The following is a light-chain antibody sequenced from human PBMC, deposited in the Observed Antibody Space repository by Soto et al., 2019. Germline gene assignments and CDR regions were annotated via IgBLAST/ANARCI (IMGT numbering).Light chain of an antibody. V-gene: IGLV2-11*01. Sequence: QSALTRPRSVSGSPGQSVTISCTGTSSDVGTYDFVSWYQQHPGKAPRLMIFDVSERPSGVPDRFSGSKSGNTASLTISGLQAEDEADYYCCLYAVTFYVFGTGTQLTVL. J-gene: IGLJ1*01. CDR2: DVS. CDR3: CLYAVTFYV. CDR1: SSDVGTYDF.